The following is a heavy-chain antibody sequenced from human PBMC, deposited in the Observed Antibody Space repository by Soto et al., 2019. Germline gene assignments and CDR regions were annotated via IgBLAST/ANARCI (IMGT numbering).Heavy chain of an antibody. J-gene: IGHJ6*02. Sequence: GGSLRLSCAASGFTFDDYAMHWVRQAPGKGLEWVSGISWNSGSIGYADSVKGRFTISRDNAKNSLYLQMNSLRAEDTALYYCATSRGDYGHYYYGMDVWGQGTTVTVSS. CDR2: ISWNSGSI. CDR3: ATSRGDYGHYYYGMDV. CDR1: GFTFDDYA. D-gene: IGHD4-17*01. V-gene: IGHV3-9*01.